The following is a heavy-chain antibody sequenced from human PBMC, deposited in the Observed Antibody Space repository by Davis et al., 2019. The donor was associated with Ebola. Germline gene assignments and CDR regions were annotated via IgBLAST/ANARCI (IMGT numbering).Heavy chain of an antibody. D-gene: IGHD3-22*01. CDR2: ISAYNGNT. Sequence: ASVKVSCKASGYTFTSYGISWVRQAPGQGLEWMGWISAYNGNTNYAQKLQGRVTITRDTSASTAYMELSSLRSEDTAVYYCARPTTSYYYDSSGYYPDWGQGTLVTVSS. J-gene: IGHJ4*02. CDR1: GYTFTSYG. CDR3: ARPTTSYYYDSSGYYPD. V-gene: IGHV1-18*04.